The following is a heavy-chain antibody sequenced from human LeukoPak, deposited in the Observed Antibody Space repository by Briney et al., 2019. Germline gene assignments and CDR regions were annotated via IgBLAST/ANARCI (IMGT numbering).Heavy chain of an antibody. J-gene: IGHJ6*02. D-gene: IGHD3-10*01. CDR1: GFTFSSYS. Sequence: GGSLRLSCAASGFTFSSYSMNWVRQAPGKGLEWVSSISSSSSYIYYADSVKGRFTISRDNAKNSLYLQMNSLRAEDTALYYCAKDIGGDNYYYGMDVRGQGTTVTVSS. V-gene: IGHV3-21*04. CDR3: AKDIGGDNYYYGMDV. CDR2: ISSSSSYI.